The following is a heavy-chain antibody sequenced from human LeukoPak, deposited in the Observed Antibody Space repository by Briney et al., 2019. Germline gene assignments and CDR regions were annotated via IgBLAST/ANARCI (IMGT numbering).Heavy chain of an antibody. Sequence: ASVKVSCKASGYTFTSYGISWVRQAPGQGLEWMGWISAYNGNTNYAQKLQGRVTMTTGTSTSTAYMELRSLRSDDTAVYYCARARRIVVVPAELGYWGQGTLVTVSS. V-gene: IGHV1-18*01. J-gene: IGHJ4*02. CDR2: ISAYNGNT. CDR3: ARARRIVVVPAELGY. CDR1: GYTFTSYG. D-gene: IGHD2-2*01.